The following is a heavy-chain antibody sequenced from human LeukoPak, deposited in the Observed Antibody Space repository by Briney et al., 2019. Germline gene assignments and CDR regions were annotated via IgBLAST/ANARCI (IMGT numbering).Heavy chain of an antibody. CDR1: GFTYSSEE. V-gene: IGHV3-48*03. CDR2: ISSSGTTI. CDR3: ARRYCSSTSCLIDY. J-gene: IGHJ4*02. Sequence: PGGSLTLSCAASGFTYSSEEMNWVRQAPENGLEWVTYISSSGTTIYYADSVKGRFTIPRDNAKNSLYLQMNSLRGEDTAVYYCARRYCSSTSCLIDYWGQGTLVTVSS. D-gene: IGHD2-2*01.